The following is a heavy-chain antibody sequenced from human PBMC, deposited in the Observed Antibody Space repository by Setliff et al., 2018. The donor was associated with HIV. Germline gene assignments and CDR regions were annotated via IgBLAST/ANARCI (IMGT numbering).Heavy chain of an antibody. CDR2: IYHSGRT. D-gene: IGHD6-19*01. Sequence: SETLSLTCAIFGDSISSSNWWSWVRQPPGKGLEWIGDIYHSGRTNYNPSLKSRLTITVDTSKHRFSLKLSGVTAADTAVYFCARAPPYSGGWSGGAFDIWGQGTLVTVSS. V-gene: IGHV4-4*02. CDR3: ARAPPYSGGWSGGAFDI. CDR1: GDSISSSNW. J-gene: IGHJ3*02.